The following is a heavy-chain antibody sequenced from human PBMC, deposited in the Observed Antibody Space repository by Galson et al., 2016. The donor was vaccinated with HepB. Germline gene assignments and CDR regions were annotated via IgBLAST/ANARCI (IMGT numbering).Heavy chain of an antibody. CDR3: TRLSGYTYGHGFDY. CDR2: VRSKTYGGTT. D-gene: IGHD5-18*01. CDR1: GFTFADYA. Sequence: SLRLSCAASGFTFADYAMTWFRQTPGKGLEWVGFVRSKTYGGTTDYAASVEGRFTISRDDSKSIVYLQMNSLKTEDTALYYCTRLSGYTYGHGFDYWGQGTLVTVSS. J-gene: IGHJ4*02. V-gene: IGHV3-49*03.